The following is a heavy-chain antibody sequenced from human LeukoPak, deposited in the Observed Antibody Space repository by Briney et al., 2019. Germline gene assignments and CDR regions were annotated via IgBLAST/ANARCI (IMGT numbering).Heavy chain of an antibody. CDR3: ARRSRGEAGEIYGTDYYYYYYMDV. J-gene: IGHJ6*03. Sequence: SETLSLTCAVYGGSFSGYYWSWIRQPPGKGLEWIGEINHSGSTNYNPSLKSRVTISVDTSKNQFSLKLSSVTAADTAVYYGARRSRGEAGEIYGTDYYYYYYMDVWGKGTTVTISS. D-gene: IGHD3-16*01. CDR1: GGSFSGYY. CDR2: INHSGST. V-gene: IGHV4-34*01.